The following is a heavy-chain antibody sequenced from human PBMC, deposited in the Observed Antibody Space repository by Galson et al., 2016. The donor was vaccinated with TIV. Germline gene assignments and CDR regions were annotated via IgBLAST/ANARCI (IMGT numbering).Heavy chain of an antibody. J-gene: IGHJ4*02. CDR3: ARSDKYYVERAGFDS. CDR2: ISPLFGTT. CDR1: GVIFSSNA. Sequence: SVKASCKASGVIFSSNAFNWVRQAPGHGLEWVGGISPLFGTTNYAQRFQGRVTFSTDASKTTAYMELTSLTSEDTAVYFCARSDKYYVERAGFDSWGQGTLVTVSS. V-gene: IGHV1-69*05. D-gene: IGHD2/OR15-2a*01.